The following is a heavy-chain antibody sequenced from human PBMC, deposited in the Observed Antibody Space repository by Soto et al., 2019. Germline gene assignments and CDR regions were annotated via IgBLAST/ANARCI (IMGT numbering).Heavy chain of an antibody. V-gene: IGHV3-11*01. D-gene: IGHD1-1*01. CDR3: ARANWNGDAFDI. J-gene: IGHJ3*02. CDR2: ISSSGSTI. CDR1: GFTFSDYY. Sequence: PGGSLRLSGAALGFTFSDYYMSWIRQAPGKGLGWVSYISSSGSTIYYAAHVKGRFTISRANAKNSLYLQMNSLRAEDPAVYYCARANWNGDAFDIWGQGTMVTVSS.